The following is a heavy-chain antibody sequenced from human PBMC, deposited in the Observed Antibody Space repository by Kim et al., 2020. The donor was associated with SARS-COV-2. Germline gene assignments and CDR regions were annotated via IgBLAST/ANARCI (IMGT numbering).Heavy chain of an antibody. CDR3: ARGVGYYYYGMDV. D-gene: IGHD1-26*01. V-gene: IGHV4-34*01. J-gene: IGHJ6*02. Sequence: YNPSLKSRVTISVDTSKTQFSLKLSSVTAADTAVYYCARGVGYYYYGMDVWGQGTTVTVSS.